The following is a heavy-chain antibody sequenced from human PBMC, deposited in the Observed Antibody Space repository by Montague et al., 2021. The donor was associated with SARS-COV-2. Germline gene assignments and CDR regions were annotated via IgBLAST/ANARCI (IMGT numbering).Heavy chain of an antibody. CDR1: GGSFSGYY. J-gene: IGHJ3*02. CDR3: ARVPDYYDSSGYYCDAFDI. Sequence: SETLSLTCAVYGGSFSGYYWSWIRQPPGEGLEWIGEINHSGGINYNPSLKSRVTISVDTSKNQFSLKPSSVTAAYTAVYYWARVPDYYDSSGYYCDAFDIWGQGTMVTVSS. CDR2: INHSGGI. D-gene: IGHD3-22*01. V-gene: IGHV4-34*01.